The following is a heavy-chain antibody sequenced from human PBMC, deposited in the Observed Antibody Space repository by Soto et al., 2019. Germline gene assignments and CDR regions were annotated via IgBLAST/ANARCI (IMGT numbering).Heavy chain of an antibody. J-gene: IGHJ1*01. V-gene: IGHV3-7*01. Sequence: GGSLRLSCAASGFTFSSYWMSWVRQAPGKGLEWVANIKQDGSEKYYVDSVKGRFTISRDNAKNSLYLQMNSLRAEDTAVYYCAIPLGEYCSSTSCPTPEYFQHWGQGTLVTVSS. CDR3: AIPLGEYCSSTSCPTPEYFQH. CDR2: IKQDGSEK. D-gene: IGHD2-2*01. CDR1: GFTFSSYW.